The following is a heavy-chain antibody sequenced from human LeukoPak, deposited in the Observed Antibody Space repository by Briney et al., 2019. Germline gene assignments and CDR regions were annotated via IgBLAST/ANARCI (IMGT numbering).Heavy chain of an antibody. CDR1: GFTFSSYE. V-gene: IGHV3-48*03. CDR2: ISASGTLT. Sequence: GGSLRLSCAASGFTFSSYEMNWVRQAPGKGLEWISYISASGTLTHYADSVEGRFTISRDNAKNSLYLQMNSLRGEDTAVYYCARDGTPIYSSGWVYMDVWGKGTTVTISS. J-gene: IGHJ6*04. D-gene: IGHD6-25*01. CDR3: ARDGTPIYSSGWVYMDV.